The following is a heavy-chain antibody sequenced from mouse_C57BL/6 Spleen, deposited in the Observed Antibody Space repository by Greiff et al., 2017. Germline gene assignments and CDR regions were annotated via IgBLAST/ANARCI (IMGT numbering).Heavy chain of an antibody. Sequence: QVQLQQPGAELVRPGSSVKLSCKASGYTFTSYWMHWVKQRPIQGLEWIGNIDPSDSETHYNQKFKDKATLTVDNSSRTAYMQLSSLTSEDSAVYNCARSRVNGSSYDWYFDVWGTGTTVTVSS. CDR1: GYTFTSYW. D-gene: IGHD1-1*01. CDR2: IDPSDSET. J-gene: IGHJ1*03. CDR3: ARSRVNGSSYDWYFDV. V-gene: IGHV1-52*01.